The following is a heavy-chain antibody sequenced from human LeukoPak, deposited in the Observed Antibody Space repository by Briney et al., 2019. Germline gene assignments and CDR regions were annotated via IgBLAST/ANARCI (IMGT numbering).Heavy chain of an antibody. V-gene: IGHV3-48*01. CDR2: ISSSSSTI. D-gene: IGHD6-19*01. Sequence: GGSLRLSCAASGFTFSSYSMNWVRQAPGKGLEWVSYISSSSSTIYYADSVKGRFTISRDNAKNSLYLQMNSLRAEDTAVYYCARDVGQWLVQGAFDIWGQGTMVTVSS. J-gene: IGHJ3*02. CDR1: GFTFSSYS. CDR3: ARDVGQWLVQGAFDI.